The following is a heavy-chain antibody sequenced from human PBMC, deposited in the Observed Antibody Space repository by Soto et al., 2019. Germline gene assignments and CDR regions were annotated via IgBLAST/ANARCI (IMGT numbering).Heavy chain of an antibody. D-gene: IGHD4-17*01. CDR2: ISYDGSNK. CDR3: AREGLNGENFDYYYNGMDV. CDR1: GFTFSSYG. V-gene: IGHV3-30*03. J-gene: IGHJ6*02. Sequence: GGSLRLSCAASGFTFSSYGMHWVRQAPGKGLEWVAVISYDGSNKYYADSVKGRFTISRDNSKNTVYLQMHSLRGEDSALYYCAREGLNGENFDYYYNGMDVWGQGTTVTVSS.